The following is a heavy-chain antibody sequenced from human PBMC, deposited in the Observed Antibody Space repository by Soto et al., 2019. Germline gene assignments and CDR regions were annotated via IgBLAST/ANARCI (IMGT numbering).Heavy chain of an antibody. V-gene: IGHV4-39*02. D-gene: IGHD4-4*01. CDR2: IYYSGST. J-gene: IGHJ5*02. CDR3: ARAAYNNYCFDP. CDR1: GGSVSSSNYY. Sequence: PSETLSLTCSVSGGSVSSSNYYWGWIRQPPGKGLEWIGTIYYSGSTYYNPSLKSRATISGDTSKNQFSLNLNSVTAADTAVYYCARAAYNNYCFDPWGQGTLVTVSS.